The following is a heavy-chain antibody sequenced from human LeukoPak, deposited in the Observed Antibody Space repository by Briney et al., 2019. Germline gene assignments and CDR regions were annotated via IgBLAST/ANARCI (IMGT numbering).Heavy chain of an antibody. CDR3: AKGPLRGTAAAIDY. V-gene: IGHV3-30*18. Sequence: GGSLRLSCAASGFTFNNYGMHWVRQAPGKGLEWVAVISHDGRNIHYPDSVKGRFTVSRDISTDTLWLQMDSLRTEDTAVYYCAKGPLRGTAAAIDYWGQGTLVTVSS. CDR1: GFTFNNYG. D-gene: IGHD2-2*01. J-gene: IGHJ4*02. CDR2: ISHDGRNI.